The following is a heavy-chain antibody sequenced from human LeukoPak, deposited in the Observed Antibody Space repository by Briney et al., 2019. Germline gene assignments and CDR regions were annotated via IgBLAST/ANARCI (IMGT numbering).Heavy chain of an antibody. D-gene: IGHD4-17*01. J-gene: IGHJ6*02. V-gene: IGHV1-46*01. CDR1: GYTFTSYY. CDR2: INPSGGST. Sequence: GASVKVSCKASGYTFTSYYMHWVRQAPGQGLEWMGIINPSGGSTSYAQKFQGRVTMTRDPSTSTVYMELSSLRSEDTAVYYCARPMTMVTTPYYYYGMDVWGQGTTVTVSS. CDR3: ARPMTMVTTPYYYYGMDV.